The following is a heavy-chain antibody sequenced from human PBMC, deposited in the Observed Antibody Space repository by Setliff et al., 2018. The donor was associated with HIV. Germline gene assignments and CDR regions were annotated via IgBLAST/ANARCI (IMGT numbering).Heavy chain of an antibody. V-gene: IGHV4-31*03. Sequence: SETLSLTCNVSGASFSSGGYYWSWIRQHPGKGLEWIGYMSYSGSTFYKSSLKSRVTMSIDTSKNQFSLMLSPVTAADTAVYYCARGEDYYESSGHWGHYFEYWGQGAPVTVSS. J-gene: IGHJ4*02. D-gene: IGHD3-22*01. CDR2: MSYSGST. CDR1: GASFSSGGYY. CDR3: ARGEDYYESSGHWGHYFEY.